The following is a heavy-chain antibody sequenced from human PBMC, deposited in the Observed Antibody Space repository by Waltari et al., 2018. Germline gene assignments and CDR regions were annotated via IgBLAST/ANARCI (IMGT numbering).Heavy chain of an antibody. V-gene: IGHV3-66*02. J-gene: IGHJ4*02. CDR3: AKERANSGAWDYLEY. Sequence: EVQLVESGGGLVQPGESLRLSGVASGFDVGSSFMTWIRQAPGGGLECVSILYSNNNAYYADCVEGRFTGARDSGRNALFLQMDRLRAEDTGVYFCAKERANSGAWDYLEYWGRGILVTVSS. CDR2: LYSNNNA. D-gene: IGHD6-25*01. CDR1: GFDVGSSF.